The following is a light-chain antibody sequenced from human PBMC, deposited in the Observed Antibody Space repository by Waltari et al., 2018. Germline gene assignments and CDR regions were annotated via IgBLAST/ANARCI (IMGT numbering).Light chain of an antibody. J-gene: IGLJ1*01. V-gene: IGLV2-8*01. Sequence: QSALTQPPSSSGSPGQSVTISCTGTSSDIGFFNFVSWYQQHPGKAPKVLVFGVSNRPSGVPDRFSGSTSGNTASLTVSGLQAEDEADYYCSSYAGNYIYVFGTGTKVTVL. CDR2: GVS. CDR3: SSYAGNYIYV. CDR1: SSDIGFFNF.